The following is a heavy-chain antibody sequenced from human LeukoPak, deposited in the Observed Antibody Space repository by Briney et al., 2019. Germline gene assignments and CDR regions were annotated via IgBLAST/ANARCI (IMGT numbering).Heavy chain of an antibody. CDR3: ARAVSVSSYYLDC. CDR2: ISSSSSYT. J-gene: IGHJ4*02. Sequence: GGSLRLSCAASGFIFSDYYMSWIRQAPGKGLEWISYISSSSSYTNYVDSVKGRFTISRDNAKNSLYLQMNSLRAEDTAVYYCARAVSVSSYYLDCWGQGTLVTVSS. D-gene: IGHD5/OR15-5a*01. V-gene: IGHV3-11*05. CDR1: GFIFSDYY.